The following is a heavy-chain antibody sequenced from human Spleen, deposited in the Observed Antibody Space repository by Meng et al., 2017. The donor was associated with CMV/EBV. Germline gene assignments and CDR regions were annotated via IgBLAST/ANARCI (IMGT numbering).Heavy chain of an antibody. CDR3: ARTGRKLLNYYYYYGMDV. CDR1: GYTFTGYY. D-gene: IGHD2-15*01. V-gene: IGHV1-2*02. J-gene: IGHJ6*02. CDR2: INPNSGGT. Sequence: ASVKVSCKASGYTFTGYYMHWVRQAPGQGLEWMGWINPNSGGTNYAQKFQGRVTMTRDTSISTAYMELSRLRSDDTAVYYCARTGRKLLNYYYYYGMDVWGQGTTVTVS.